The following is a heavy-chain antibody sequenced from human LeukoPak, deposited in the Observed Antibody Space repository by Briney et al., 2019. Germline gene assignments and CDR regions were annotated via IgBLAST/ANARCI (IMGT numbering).Heavy chain of an antibody. CDR2: ISAYNGNT. CDR1: GYTFTSYG. V-gene: IGHV1-18*01. CDR3: ARANRAPDYYGSGSYYPPDY. Sequence: ASVKVSCKASGYTFTSYGISWVRQAPGQGLEWMGWISAYNGNTNYAQKLQGRVTMTTDTSTSTAYMELRSPRSDDTAVYYCARANRAPDYYGSGSYYPPDYWGQGTLVTVSS. D-gene: IGHD3-10*01. J-gene: IGHJ4*02.